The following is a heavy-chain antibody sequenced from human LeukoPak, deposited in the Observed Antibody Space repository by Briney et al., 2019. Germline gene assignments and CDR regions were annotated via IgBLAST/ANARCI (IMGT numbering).Heavy chain of an antibody. CDR2: IYTSGST. V-gene: IGHV4-4*07. Sequence: PSETLSLTCTVSGGSISSYYWSWIRQPAGKGLEWIGRIYTSGSTNYNPSLKSRVTMSVDTSKNQFSLKLSSVTAADTAVYYCAREITVTTYNWFDPWGQGTLVTVSS. CDR1: GGSISSYY. D-gene: IGHD4-17*01. J-gene: IGHJ5*02. CDR3: AREITVTTYNWFDP.